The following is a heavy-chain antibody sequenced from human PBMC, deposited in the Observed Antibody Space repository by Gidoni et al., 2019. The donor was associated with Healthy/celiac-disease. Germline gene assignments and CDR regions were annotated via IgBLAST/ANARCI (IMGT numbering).Heavy chain of an antibody. D-gene: IGHD3-22*01. CDR1: GGSISSSSYY. J-gene: IGHJ3*02. V-gene: IGHV4-39*01. Sequence: QLQLQESGPGLVKPSETLSLTCTVSGGSISSSSYYWGWIRQPPGKGLEWIGSIYYSGGTYYNPSLKSRVTISVDTSKNQFSLKLSSVTAADTAVYYCARHGSDYYDSSWQAFDIWGQGTMVTVSS. CDR2: IYYSGGT. CDR3: ARHGSDYYDSSWQAFDI.